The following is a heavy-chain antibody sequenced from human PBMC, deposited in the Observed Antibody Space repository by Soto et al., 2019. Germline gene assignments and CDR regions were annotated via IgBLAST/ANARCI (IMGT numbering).Heavy chain of an antibody. CDR1: GFTFSSYA. Sequence: EVQLLESGGGLVQPGGSLRLSCAASGFTFSSYAMSWVRQAPGKGLEWVSAISGSGGSTYYADSVKGRFTIIRNNTKNTMNLQMKSLRTEDTAVYYCAKGADSSSYYWSDCDYWGQRTLVTVSS. CDR2: ISGSGGST. D-gene: IGHD3-22*01. J-gene: IGHJ4*02. CDR3: AKGADSSSYYWSDCDY. V-gene: IGHV3-23*01.